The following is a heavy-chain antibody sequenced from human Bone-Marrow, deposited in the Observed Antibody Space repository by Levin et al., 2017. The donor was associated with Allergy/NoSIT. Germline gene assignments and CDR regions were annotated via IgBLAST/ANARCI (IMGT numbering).Heavy chain of an antibody. CDR2: IKQDGSEK. J-gene: IGHJ5*02. CDR1: GFTFSSYW. V-gene: IGHV3-7*03. Sequence: PGGSLRLSCAASGFTFSSYWMSWVRQAPGKGLEWVANIKQDGSEKYYVDSVKGRFTISRDNAKNSLYLQMNSLRAEDTAVYYCARVYCSSTSCYGHWFDPWGQGTLVTVSS. D-gene: IGHD2-2*01. CDR3: ARVYCSSTSCYGHWFDP.